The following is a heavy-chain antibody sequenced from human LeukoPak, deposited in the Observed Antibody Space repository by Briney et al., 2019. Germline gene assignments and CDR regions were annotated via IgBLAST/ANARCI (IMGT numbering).Heavy chain of an antibody. J-gene: IGHJ4*02. D-gene: IGHD2-8*01. Sequence: PSETLSLTCAVYGGSFSGYYWSWIRQPPGKGLEWIGEINHSGSTNYNPSLKSRVTISVDTSKNQFSLKLSSVTAADTAVYYCARVPDIVLMVNRYYFDYWGQGTLVTVSS. CDR1: GGSFSGYY. V-gene: IGHV4-34*01. CDR3: ARVPDIVLMVNRYYFDY. CDR2: INHSGST.